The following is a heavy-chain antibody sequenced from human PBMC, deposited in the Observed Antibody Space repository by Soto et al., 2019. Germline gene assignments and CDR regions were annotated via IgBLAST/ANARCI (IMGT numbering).Heavy chain of an antibody. V-gene: IGHV3-13*01. Sequence: GSLRLSCAASGFTFSSYDMHWVRQATGKGLEWVSAIGTAGDTYYPGSVKGRFTISRENAKNSLYLQMNSLRAEDTAVYYCARLYREGYCSSTSCYGMDVWGQGTTVTVSS. CDR3: ARLYREGYCSSTSCYGMDV. CDR2: IGTAGDT. J-gene: IGHJ6*02. CDR1: GFTFSSYD. D-gene: IGHD2-2*01.